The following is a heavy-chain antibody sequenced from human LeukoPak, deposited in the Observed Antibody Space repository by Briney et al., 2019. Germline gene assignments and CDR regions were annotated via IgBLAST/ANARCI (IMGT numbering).Heavy chain of an antibody. D-gene: IGHD2-2*01. CDR1: GFTFSSYS. J-gene: IGHJ4*02. Sequence: PGGSLRLSCAASGFTFSSYSMNWVRQAPGKGLEWVSYISSSSSTIYYADSVKGRFTISRDNAKNSLYLQMNSLRAEDTAVYYCARGTRGYCSSTSCYVILGYFDYWGQGTLVTASS. CDR3: ARGTRGYCSSTSCYVILGYFDY. V-gene: IGHV3-48*01. CDR2: ISSSSSTI.